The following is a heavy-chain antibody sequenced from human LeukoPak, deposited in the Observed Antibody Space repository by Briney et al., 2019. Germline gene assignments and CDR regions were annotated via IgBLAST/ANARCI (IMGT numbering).Heavy chain of an antibody. CDR1: GFTFSSYS. CDR3: ATQELVNKIDY. D-gene: IGHD3-22*01. CDR2: ISSSSSYI. Sequence: GGSLRLSCAASGFTFSSYSMNWVRQAPGKGLEWVSSISSSSSYIYYADSVKGRFTISRDHAKNSLYLQMNCLRAEDTAVYYCATQELVNKIDYWGQGTPVTVSS. V-gene: IGHV3-21*01. J-gene: IGHJ4*02.